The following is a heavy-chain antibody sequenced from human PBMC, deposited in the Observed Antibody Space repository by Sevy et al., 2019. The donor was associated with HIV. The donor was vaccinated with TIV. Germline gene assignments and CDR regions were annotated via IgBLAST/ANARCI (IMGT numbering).Heavy chain of an antibody. D-gene: IGHD3-10*01. CDR2: ISWNSGSI. CDR1: GFTFDDYA. V-gene: IGHV3-9*01. J-gene: IGHJ4*02. CDR3: AKDMIRLITMVRGVSAHY. Sequence: GGSLRLSCAASGFTFDDYAMHWVRQAPGKGLEWVSGISWNSGSIGYADSVKGRFTISRDNAKNSLYLQMNSLRAEDTALYYCAKDMIRLITMVRGVSAHYWGQGTLVTVSS.